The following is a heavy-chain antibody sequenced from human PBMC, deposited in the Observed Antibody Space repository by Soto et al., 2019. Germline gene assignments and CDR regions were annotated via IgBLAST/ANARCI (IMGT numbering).Heavy chain of an antibody. CDR3: ARHVPIQYYYDSSGYYYVWSAYDY. CDR1: GGSISSSSYY. D-gene: IGHD3-22*01. CDR2: IYYSGST. V-gene: IGHV4-39*01. Sequence: SSETLSLTCTVSGGSISSSSYYWGWIRQHPGKGLEWIGNIYYSGSTYYNPSLKSRVTISVDTSKNQFSLKLSSVTAADTAVYYCARHVPIQYYYDSSGYYYVWSAYDYWGQGTLVTVSS. J-gene: IGHJ4*02.